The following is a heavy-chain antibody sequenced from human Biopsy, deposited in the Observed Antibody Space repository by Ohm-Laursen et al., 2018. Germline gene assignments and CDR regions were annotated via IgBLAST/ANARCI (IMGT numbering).Heavy chain of an antibody. J-gene: IGHJ4*02. V-gene: IGHV4-59*01. CDR2: IYSTGTA. CDR1: GWSLRDPISLYF. D-gene: IGHD6-19*01. Sequence: GTLSLTCSVSGWSLRDPISLYFWNWIRLSPDKGLEWIASIYSTGTANYNPSLESRVTMSVDMPKNQFSLKLSSVTAADTAIYYCARGMRSSGWPYFDSWGQGTLVTVSS. CDR3: ARGMRSSGWPYFDS.